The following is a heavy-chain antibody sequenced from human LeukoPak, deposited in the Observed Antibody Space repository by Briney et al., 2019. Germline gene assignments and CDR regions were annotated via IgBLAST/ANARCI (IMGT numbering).Heavy chain of an antibody. D-gene: IGHD5-24*01. CDR3: ARALLVRNGYNYSPNYFDY. CDR1: GFIFSSYG. J-gene: IGHJ4*02. V-gene: IGHV3-30*19. Sequence: GRSLRLSCAASGFIFSSYGMHWVRQAPGKGLEWVAAISYDGSNKYYADSVKGRFTISRDNSKNTLYLQMNSLRAEDTAVYYCARALLVRNGYNYSPNYFDYWGQGTLVTVSS. CDR2: ISYDGSNK.